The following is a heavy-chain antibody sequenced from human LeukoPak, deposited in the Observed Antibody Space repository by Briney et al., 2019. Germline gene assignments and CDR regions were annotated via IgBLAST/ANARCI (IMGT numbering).Heavy chain of an antibody. CDR1: GGSISSGSYY. Sequence: SETLSLTCTVSGGSISSGSYYWSWIRQPAGKGLEWIGRIYTSGSTNYNPSLKSRVTISVDTSKNQFSLKLSSVTAADTAVYYCARRDNAAAPFDYWGQGTLVTVSS. J-gene: IGHJ4*02. D-gene: IGHD6-13*01. CDR2: IYTSGST. CDR3: ARRDNAAAPFDY. V-gene: IGHV4-61*02.